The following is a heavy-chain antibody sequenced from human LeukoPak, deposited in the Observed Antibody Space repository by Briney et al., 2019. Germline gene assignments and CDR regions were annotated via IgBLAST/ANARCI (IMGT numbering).Heavy chain of an antibody. CDR1: GFTFIRYG. D-gene: IGHD2-8*01. CDR3: ARGVLRGLDYFYMDV. V-gene: IGHV3-30*02. J-gene: IGHJ6*03. Sequence: PGGSLRLTCTASGFTFIRYGMHWVRQAPGKGLEWVAFIRNDGTDRYYADSVQGRFTISRDSSKSTLFLQMKSLRADDTAVHYCARGVLRGLDYFYMDVWGNGTTVTVSS. CDR2: IRNDGTDR.